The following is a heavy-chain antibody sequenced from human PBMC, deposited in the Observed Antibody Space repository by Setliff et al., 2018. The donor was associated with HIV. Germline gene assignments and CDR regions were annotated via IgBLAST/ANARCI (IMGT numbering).Heavy chain of an antibody. CDR3: ARASSDIPGVDSNYFDD. D-gene: IGHD2-2*01. CDR2: IYTSGP. J-gene: IGHJ4*02. Sequence: PSETLSLTCTVSTDSFSNRGFYWSWIRQPAGKGLEWIGRIYTSGPRYNPSLENRVTISVDTSKSQFFLMLSSVTAADTAVYYCARASSDIPGVDSNYFDDWGQGTLVTVSS. CDR1: TDSFSNRGFY. V-gene: IGHV4-61*02.